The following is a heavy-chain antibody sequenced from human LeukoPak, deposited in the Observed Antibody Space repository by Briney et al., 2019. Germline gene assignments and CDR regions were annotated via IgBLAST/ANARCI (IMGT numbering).Heavy chain of an antibody. V-gene: IGHV7-4-1*02. Sequence: ASVKVSCKASGYMFTSYAMNWVRQAPRQGLEWMGWINANTGNPTYAQGFTGRFVFSLDTSVSTAYLQISSLKTEDTAVYYCARTIAVAGYMDVWGKGTTVTVSS. CDR3: ARTIAVAGYMDV. J-gene: IGHJ6*03. CDR1: GYMFTSYA. D-gene: IGHD6-19*01. CDR2: INANTGNP.